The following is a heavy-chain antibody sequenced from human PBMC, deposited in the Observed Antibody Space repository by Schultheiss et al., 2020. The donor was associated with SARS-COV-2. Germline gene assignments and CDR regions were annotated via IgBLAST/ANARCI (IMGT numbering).Heavy chain of an antibody. V-gene: IGHV3-23*01. Sequence: GSLRLSCAASGFTFSSYAMSWVRQAPGKGLEWVSAISGSGGSTYYADSVKGRFTISRDNSKNTLYLQMNSLRAEDTAVYYCAKTLFKDIVVVPAAIYYYYYGMDVWGQGTTVTVSS. CDR1: GFTFSSYA. J-gene: IGHJ6*02. D-gene: IGHD2-2*02. CDR3: AKTLFKDIVVVPAAIYYYYYGMDV. CDR2: ISGSGGST.